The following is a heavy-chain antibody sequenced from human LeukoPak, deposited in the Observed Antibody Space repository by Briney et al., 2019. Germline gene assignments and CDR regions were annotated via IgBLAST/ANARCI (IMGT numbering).Heavy chain of an antibody. D-gene: IGHD5-24*01. J-gene: IGHJ4*02. Sequence: SVKVSCKAPGGTFSSYAISWVRQAPGQGLEWMGGIIPIFGTANYAQKFQGRVTITADESTSTAYMELSSLRSEDTAVYYCARDSPLMATSPNPFDYWGQGTLVTVSS. CDR3: ARDSPLMATSPNPFDY. CDR2: IIPIFGTA. V-gene: IGHV1-69*13. CDR1: GGTFSSYA.